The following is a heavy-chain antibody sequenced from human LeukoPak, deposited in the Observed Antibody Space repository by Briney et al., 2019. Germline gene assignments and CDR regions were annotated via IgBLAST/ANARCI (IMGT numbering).Heavy chain of an antibody. CDR1: GYQFSDYY. CDR2: INPKNGET. D-gene: IGHD1-26*01. CDR3: ATPSGSYFGYYYYHW. Sequence: ASVEISCKASGYQFSDYYVHWVQQAPGKGLEWMGRINPKNGETMYEGKFLDRITISADTLTNTVYMQLSSLRSENTAVYYCATPSGSYFGYYYYHWWGQGTLVTVSS. V-gene: IGHV1-69-2*01. J-gene: IGHJ1*01.